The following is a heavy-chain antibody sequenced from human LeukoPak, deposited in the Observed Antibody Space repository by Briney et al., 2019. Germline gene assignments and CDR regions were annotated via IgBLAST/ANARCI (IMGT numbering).Heavy chain of an antibody. CDR3: ARGGGSYFDAFDI. J-gene: IGHJ3*02. D-gene: IGHD1-26*01. V-gene: IGHV3-23*01. CDR1: GFTFSSYA. CDR2: ISGSGGST. Sequence: GGSLRLSCAASGFTFSSYAMSWVRQAPGKGLEWVSAISGSGGSTYYADSVKGRFTISRDNSKNTLYLQMNSLRAEDTAVYYCARGGGSYFDAFDIWGQGTMVTVSS.